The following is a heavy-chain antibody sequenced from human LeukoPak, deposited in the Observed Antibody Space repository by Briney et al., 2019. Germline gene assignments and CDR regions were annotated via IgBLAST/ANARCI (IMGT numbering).Heavy chain of an antibody. CDR1: GFTFGDYA. Sequence: GGSLRLSCTASGFTFGDYAMNWVRQAPGRGLEWVSGIRADAVTTYYADSVKGRFIISRGNSKNTVYLQMNSLSAEDAAVYYCVKDDGWVQYANWGQGTLVTVSS. V-gene: IGHV3-23*01. CDR2: IRADAVTT. CDR3: VKDDGWVQYAN. J-gene: IGHJ4*02. D-gene: IGHD5-24*01.